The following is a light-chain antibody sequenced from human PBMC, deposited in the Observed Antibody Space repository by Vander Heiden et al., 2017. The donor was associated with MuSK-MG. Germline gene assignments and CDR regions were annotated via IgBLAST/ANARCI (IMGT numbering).Light chain of an antibody. J-gene: IGLJ3*02. V-gene: IGLV1-44*01. CDR2: SNN. CDR3: AAWDDSLNGWV. CDR1: SSNIGSNT. Sequence: QSVLTQPPSASGPPGQRVTISCSGSSSNIGSNTVNWYQQLPGTSPKLLIYSNNQRPSGVPGRFSGSKSGTSASLAISGLQSEDEADYYCAAWDDSLNGWVFGGGTKLTVL.